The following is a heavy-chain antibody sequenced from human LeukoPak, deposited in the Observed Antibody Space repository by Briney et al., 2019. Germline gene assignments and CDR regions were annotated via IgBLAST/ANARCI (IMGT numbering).Heavy chain of an antibody. J-gene: IGHJ6*02. CDR2: MNPNSGNT. D-gene: IGHD4-17*01. Sequence: GASVKVSCKASGYTFTSYGISWVRQAPGQGLEWMGWMNPNSGNTGYAQKFQGRFTLTRETFISTAYMELSSLRSEDTAVYYCARGVHPTVTTPSRRMDVWGQGTTVTVSS. CDR3: ARGVHPTVTTPSRRMDV. CDR1: GYTFTSYG. V-gene: IGHV1-8*02.